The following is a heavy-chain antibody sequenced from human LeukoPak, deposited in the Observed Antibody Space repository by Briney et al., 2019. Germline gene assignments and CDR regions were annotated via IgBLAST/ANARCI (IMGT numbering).Heavy chain of an antibody. Sequence: GGSLRLSCAASGFTFSTYAMSWVRQAPGKGLEWVSTISGSGASTYSADSVKGRLTISRHNSKNTLYLQMNSLTDEDTAVYYCAKATSESYARMDVWGQGTTVTVSS. CDR1: GFTFSTYA. J-gene: IGHJ6*02. V-gene: IGHV3-23*01. CDR3: AKATSESYARMDV. D-gene: IGHD2-8*01. CDR2: ISGSGAST.